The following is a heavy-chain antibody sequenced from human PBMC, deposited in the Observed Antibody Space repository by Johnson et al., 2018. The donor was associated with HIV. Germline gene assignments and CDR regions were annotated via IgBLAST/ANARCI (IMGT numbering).Heavy chain of an antibody. V-gene: IGHV3-20*04. D-gene: IGHD3-22*01. CDR3: AREETYYYDSSGYYSGAFDI. J-gene: IGHJ3*02. Sequence: VQLVESGGGVVRPGGSLRLSCAASGFTFDDYGMSLVRQAPGKGPEWVSGINWNGGSTGYADSVKGRFTISRDNAKNSLYLQMNSLRAEDTALYYCAREETYYYDSSGYYSGAFDIWGQGTMVTVSS. CDR1: GFTFDDYG. CDR2: INWNGGST.